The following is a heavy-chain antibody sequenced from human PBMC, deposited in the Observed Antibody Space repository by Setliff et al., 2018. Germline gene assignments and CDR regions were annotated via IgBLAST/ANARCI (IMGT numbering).Heavy chain of an antibody. CDR3: ARQSGSGSSPYFDF. D-gene: IGHD3-10*01. J-gene: IGHJ4*02. Sequence: SETLSLTCTVSGHSIDSDSYWGWIRQSPGKGLEWIGSLYRTANTYYNPAVRSRVTISPDTSKNQFSLKLTSVTAADTAVYYCARQSGSGSSPYFDFWGQGTLVTVSS. CDR2: LYRTANT. CDR1: GHSIDSDSY. V-gene: IGHV4-38-2*02.